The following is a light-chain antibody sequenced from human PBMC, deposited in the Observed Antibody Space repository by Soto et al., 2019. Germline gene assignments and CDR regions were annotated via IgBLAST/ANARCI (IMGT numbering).Light chain of an antibody. CDR1: QSVSSG. V-gene: IGKV3-11*01. Sequence: EIVLTQSPATLSLSPGERATLSCRASQSVSSGLGWYQQKPGQPPRLLIYDVSNRATGIPARFSGSGSGTDFTLIISSLEPEDFAVYHCQQRRAWPLTFGQGTRLEIK. CDR2: DVS. CDR3: QQRRAWPLT. J-gene: IGKJ5*01.